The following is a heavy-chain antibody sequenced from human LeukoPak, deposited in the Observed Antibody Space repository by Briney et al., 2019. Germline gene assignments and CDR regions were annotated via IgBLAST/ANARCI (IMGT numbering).Heavy chain of an antibody. CDR3: ARDLELRRLYYYSYGMDV. V-gene: IGHV3-30*09. J-gene: IGHJ6*02. Sequence: GGSLRLSCAASGFTFSSYAMHWVRQAPGKGLEWVAVISYDGNSKNYADSVKGRFAFSRDNDQNTLYLQMNSLRDEDTAGYYCARDLELRRLYYYSYGMDVWGQGTTVTVSS. CDR2: ISYDGNSK. CDR1: GFTFSSYA. D-gene: IGHD1-7*01.